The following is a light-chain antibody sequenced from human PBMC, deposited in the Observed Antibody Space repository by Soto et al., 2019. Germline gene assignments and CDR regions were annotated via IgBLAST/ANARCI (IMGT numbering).Light chain of an antibody. CDR1: QTISTW. CDR3: QQYTNTNNPWM. CDR2: DAS. V-gene: IGKV1-5*01. J-gene: IGKJ1*01. Sequence: DIQVTQSPPTLSASVGDRVTITCRASQTISTWMAWYQQKPVRAPKLLVYDASTLQSGVASRFSGSGSGTEFTLIISGLQPDDSATYYCQQYTNTNNPWMFGQGTKMEI.